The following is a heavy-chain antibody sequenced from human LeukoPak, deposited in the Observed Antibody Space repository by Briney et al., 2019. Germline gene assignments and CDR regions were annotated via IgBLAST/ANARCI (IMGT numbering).Heavy chain of an antibody. CDR3: ARGEGHSDYYYYMDV. J-gene: IGHJ6*03. D-gene: IGHD3-10*01. CDR1: GGSSSNYY. CDR2: IYHSGST. V-gene: IGHV4-59*08. Sequence: PSETLSLTCTVSGGSSSNYYWSWIRQPPGKGLEWIGYIYHSGSTNYNPSLKSRVTISVDTSKNQFSLNLRSVTAADTAVYYCARGEGHSDYYYYMDVWGKGTTVTVSS.